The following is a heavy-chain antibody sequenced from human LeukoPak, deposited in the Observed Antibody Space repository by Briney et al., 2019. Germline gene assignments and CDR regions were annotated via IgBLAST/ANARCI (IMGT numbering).Heavy chain of an antibody. Sequence: ASVKVSCKASGYTFTNYAMHWVRQAPGQRLEWMGWINAGNGNTKYSQKFQDRVTITRDTSASTAYMELSSLRSEDTAVYYCATEGVYYGVDVWGQGTTVTVSS. V-gene: IGHV1-3*01. CDR2: INAGNGNT. CDR3: ATEGVYYGVDV. CDR1: GYTFTNYA. J-gene: IGHJ6*02.